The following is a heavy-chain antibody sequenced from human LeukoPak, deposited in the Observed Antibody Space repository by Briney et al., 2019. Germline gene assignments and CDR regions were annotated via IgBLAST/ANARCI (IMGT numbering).Heavy chain of an antibody. CDR3: ARDGPYDILTGRSEDAFDI. D-gene: IGHD3-9*01. V-gene: IGHV3-53*01. CDR1: GFTFSSYA. Sequence: GGSLRLSCATSGFTFSSYAMSWVRQAPGKGLEWVSVIYSGGSTYYADSVKGRFTISRDNSKNTLYLQMNSLRAENTAVYYCARDGPYDILTGRSEDAFDIWGQGTMVTVSS. J-gene: IGHJ3*02. CDR2: IYSGGST.